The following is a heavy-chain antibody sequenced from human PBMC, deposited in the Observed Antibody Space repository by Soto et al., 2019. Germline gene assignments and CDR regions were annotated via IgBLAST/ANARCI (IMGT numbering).Heavy chain of an antibody. CDR2: ISGSGGST. J-gene: IGHJ4*02. CDR1: GFTFSSYA. CDR3: AKDTFRNYDFWSGYPS. V-gene: IGHV3-23*01. Sequence: PGGSLRLSCAASGFTFSSYAMSWVRQAPGKGLEWVSAISGSGGSTYYADSVKGRFTISRDNSKNTLYLQMNSLRAEDTAVYYCAKDTFRNYDFWSGYPSWGKGTLVTVSS. D-gene: IGHD3-3*01.